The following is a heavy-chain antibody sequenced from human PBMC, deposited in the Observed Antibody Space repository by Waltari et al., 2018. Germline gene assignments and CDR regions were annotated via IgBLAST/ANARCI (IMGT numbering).Heavy chain of an antibody. CDR1: GFTFSSYA. V-gene: IGHV3-30*01. J-gene: IGHJ4*02. D-gene: IGHD3-22*01. CDR2: ISYDGSNK. CDR3: ARVSLSSVLSPLGY. Sequence: QVQLVESGGGVVQPGRSLRLSCAASGFTFSSYAMHWVRQAPGKGLEWVAVISYDGSNKYYADSVKGRFTSSRDNSKNTLYLQMNSLRAEDTAVYYCARVSLSSVLSPLGYWGQGTLVTVSS.